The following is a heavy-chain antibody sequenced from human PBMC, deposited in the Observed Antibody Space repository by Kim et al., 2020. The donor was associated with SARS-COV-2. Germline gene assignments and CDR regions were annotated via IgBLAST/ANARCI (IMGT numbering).Heavy chain of an antibody. Sequence: GSLRLSCAASGFTFSSYGMHWVRQAPGKGLEWVAVISYDGSNKYYADSVKGRFTISRDNSKNTLYLQMNSLRAEDTAVYYCAKDQEHNDYLDAFAIWGQ. J-gene: IGHJ3*02. D-gene: IGHD4-17*01. CDR3: AKDQEHNDYLDAFAI. CDR2: ISYDGSNK. CDR1: GFTFSSYG. V-gene: IGHV3-30*18.